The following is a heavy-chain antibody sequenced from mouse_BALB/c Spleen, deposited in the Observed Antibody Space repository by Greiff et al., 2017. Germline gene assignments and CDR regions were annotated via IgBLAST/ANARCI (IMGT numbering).Heavy chain of an antibody. CDR2: INPYNDGT. Sequence: VQLKESGPELVKPGASVKMSCKASGYTFTSYVMHWVKQKPGQGLEWIGYINPYNDGTKYNEKFKGKATLTSDKSSSTAYMELSSLTSEDSAVYYCARGATVVATNWYFDVWGAGTTVTVSS. D-gene: IGHD1-1*01. CDR1: GYTFTSYV. CDR3: ARGATVVATNWYFDV. J-gene: IGHJ1*01. V-gene: IGHV1-14*01.